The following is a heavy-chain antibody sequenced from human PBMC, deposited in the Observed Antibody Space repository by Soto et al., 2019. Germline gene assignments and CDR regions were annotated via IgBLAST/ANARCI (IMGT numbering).Heavy chain of an antibody. CDR2: IGGRGGNM. J-gene: IGHJ6*02. V-gene: IGHV3-21*01. CDR1: GFTFSSYS. Sequence: GSLRLSCAASGFTFSSYSMHWVRQAPGKGLEWVSCIGGRGGNMYYADSVKGRFTISRDNAKNSLYLQMNSLRAEDTAVYYCARAGSSGYSFSRTPRTYYYYYGMDVWGQGTTVTVSS. CDR3: ARAGSSGYSFSRTPRTYYYYYGMDV. D-gene: IGHD3-22*01.